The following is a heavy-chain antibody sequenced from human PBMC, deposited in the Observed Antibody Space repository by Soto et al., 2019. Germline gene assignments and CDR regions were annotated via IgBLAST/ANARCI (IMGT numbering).Heavy chain of an antibody. D-gene: IGHD6-13*01. Sequence: PSETLSLTFTVSGGSVSSGSYYWSWIRQPPGKGLEWIGYIYYSGSTNYNPSLKSRVTISVDTSKNQFSLKLSSVTAADTAVYYCARGDGASSRWSEGYYYGMDVWGQGTTVTVSS. CDR3: ARGDGASSRWSEGYYYGMDV. V-gene: IGHV4-61*01. CDR1: GGSVSSGSYY. J-gene: IGHJ6*02. CDR2: IYYSGST.